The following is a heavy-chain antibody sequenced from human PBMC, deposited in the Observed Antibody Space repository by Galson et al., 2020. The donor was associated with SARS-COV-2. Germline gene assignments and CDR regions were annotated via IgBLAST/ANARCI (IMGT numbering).Heavy chain of an antibody. CDR3: ARDRLSVSDPCDY. J-gene: IGHJ4*02. Sequence: ASVKVSCKASGYSFINYGISWVRQAPGQGLEWMGWISGYNGNPNYAQKFQGRVTMTTDTSTNTAYMELGSLTSDDTAVYYCARDRLSVSDPCDYWGQGSLVTVSS. D-gene: IGHD6-19*01. V-gene: IGHV1-18*04. CDR1: GYSFINYG. CDR2: ISGYNGNP.